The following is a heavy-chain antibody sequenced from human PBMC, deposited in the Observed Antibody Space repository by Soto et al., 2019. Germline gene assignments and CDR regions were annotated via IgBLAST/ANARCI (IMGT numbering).Heavy chain of an antibody. D-gene: IGHD1-26*01. CDR3: AKRPRALLTFDS. J-gene: IGHJ4*02. CDR1: GFIFSNYV. CDR2: ISDSGGTS. Sequence: EVQLVDSGGGLVQPGGSLRLSCAASGFIFSNYVMSWVRQAPGKGLEWVSSISDSGGTSYYADSVKGRFTISRDNSKNPPYLQMNSLRAEDTAIYYCAKRPRALLTFDSGGQGTLVTVSS. V-gene: IGHV3-23*04.